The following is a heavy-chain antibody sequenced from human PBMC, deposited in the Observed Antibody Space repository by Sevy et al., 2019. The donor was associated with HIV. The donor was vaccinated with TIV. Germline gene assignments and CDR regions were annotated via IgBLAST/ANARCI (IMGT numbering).Heavy chain of an antibody. Sequence: GGSLRLSCAASGFTFSDYRFHWVRQAPGKGLVLVSRINPYGNSVTYADSVRGRFTISRDNAKNTLYLQMSSLRADDTAVYYCARAPADYSTGWSADWGQGTLVTVSS. CDR1: GFTFSDYR. CDR2: INPYGNSV. J-gene: IGHJ4*02. CDR3: ARAPADYSTGWSAD. V-gene: IGHV3-74*01. D-gene: IGHD6-19*01.